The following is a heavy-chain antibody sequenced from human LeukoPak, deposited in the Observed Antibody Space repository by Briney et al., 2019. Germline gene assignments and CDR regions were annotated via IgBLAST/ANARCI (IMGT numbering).Heavy chain of an antibody. CDR3: ARVGSPGYYYYYMDV. V-gene: IGHV1-69*05. J-gene: IGHJ6*03. CDR2: IIPIFGTA. Sequence: ASAKVSCKASGGAFSSYAISWVRQAPGQGLEWMGGIIPIFGTANYAQKFQGRVTITTDESTSTAYMELSSLRSEDTAVYYCARVGSPGYYYYYMDVWGNGTTVTVSS. CDR1: GGAFSSYA. D-gene: IGHD1-26*01.